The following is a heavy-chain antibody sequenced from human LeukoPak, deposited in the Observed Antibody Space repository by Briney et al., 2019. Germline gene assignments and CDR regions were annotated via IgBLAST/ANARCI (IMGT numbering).Heavy chain of an antibody. J-gene: IGHJ4*02. D-gene: IGHD1-26*01. CDR3: ARDQSGSYYRANDFDY. V-gene: IGHV1-18*01. CDR2: ISAYNGNT. CDR1: GGTFSSYA. Sequence: ASVKVSCKASGGTFSSYAISWVRQAPGQGLEWMGWISAYNGNTNYAQKLQGRVTMTTDTSTSTAYMELRSLRSDDTAVYYCARDQSGSYYRANDFDYWGQGTLVTVSS.